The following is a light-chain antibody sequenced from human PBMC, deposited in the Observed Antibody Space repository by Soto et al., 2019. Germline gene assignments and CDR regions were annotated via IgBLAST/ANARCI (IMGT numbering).Light chain of an antibody. V-gene: IGKV1-12*01. J-gene: IGKJ4*01. CDR3: QQANSPPLA. Sequence: DIQMNQSPSSVSASVGDRVTITCRASERINTYLAWYQQQPGKAPKLLIYAASSLQSGVPSRFSGSGSGTEFTLTISNLQPEDFATYYCQQANSPPLAFGGGTKVDIK. CDR2: AAS. CDR1: ERINTY.